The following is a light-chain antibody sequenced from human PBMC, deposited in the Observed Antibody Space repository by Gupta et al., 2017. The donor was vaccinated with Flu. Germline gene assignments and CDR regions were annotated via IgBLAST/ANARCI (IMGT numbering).Light chain of an antibody. CDR1: QSLLHSNGKNY. CDR3: MQNLQTPYS. CDR2: LTS. Sequence: DIVMTQSAPSVTVTPGEPASISCRSTQSLLHSNGKNYLDWYLQRPGQSPQLLIYLTSTRANGVPNRFSGSGSGTEFALKISRGEAEDVGVYYCMQNLQTPYSFGQGTKLEIK. J-gene: IGKJ2*03. V-gene: IGKV2-28*01.